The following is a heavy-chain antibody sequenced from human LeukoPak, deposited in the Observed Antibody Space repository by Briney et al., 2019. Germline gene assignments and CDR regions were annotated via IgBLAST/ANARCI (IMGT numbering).Heavy chain of an antibody. CDR1: GGSISSYY. Sequence: SETLSLTCTVSGGSISSYYWSWIRQPPGKGLEWIGYIYYSGSTNYNPSLKSRVTISVDTSKNQFSLKLSSVTAADTAVYYCARDQYYYDSSGPTPAGCFDLWGRGTLVTVSS. V-gene: IGHV4-59*12. CDR3: ARDQYYYDSSGPTPAGCFDL. J-gene: IGHJ2*01. CDR2: IYYSGST. D-gene: IGHD3-22*01.